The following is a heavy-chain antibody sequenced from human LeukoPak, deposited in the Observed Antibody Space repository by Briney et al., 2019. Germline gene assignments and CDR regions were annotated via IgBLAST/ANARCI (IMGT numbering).Heavy chain of an antibody. D-gene: IGHD1-26*01. CDR2: IVVGSGNT. V-gene: IGHV1-58*01. CDR3: AAAGATISAFDI. CDR1: GFTFTSSA. J-gene: IGHJ3*02. Sequence: GTSVKVSCKASGFTFTSSAVQWVRQARGQRLEWIGWIVVGSGNTNYAQKFQERVTITRDMSTSTAYMELSSLRSEDTAVYYCAAAGATISAFDIRGQGTMVTVSS.